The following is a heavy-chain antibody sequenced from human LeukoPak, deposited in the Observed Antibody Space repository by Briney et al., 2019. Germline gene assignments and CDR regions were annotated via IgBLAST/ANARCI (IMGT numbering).Heavy chain of an antibody. J-gene: IGHJ5*02. V-gene: IGHV1-69*13. CDR3: ARDRDCSSTSCYRNWFDP. Sequence: SVKVSCKASGGTFSSYAISWVRQAPGQGLEWMGGIIPIFGTANYAHKFQGRVTITADESTSTAYMEMSSLRSEVTAVYYCARDRDCSSTSCYRNWFDPWGQGTLVTVSS. D-gene: IGHD2-2*01. CDR2: IIPIFGTA. CDR1: GGTFSSYA.